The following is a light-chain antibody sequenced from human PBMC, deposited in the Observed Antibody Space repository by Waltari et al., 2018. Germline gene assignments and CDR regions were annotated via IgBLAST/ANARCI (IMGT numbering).Light chain of an antibody. Sequence: DFVMTQSPDSLAVSLGERATINCRSSQSVLSNNQNYLAWYQQKPGQPPKPLIYGAATRASGVPDLFGGSGSGTDFTLTISSLQAEDVAVYYCQQHHSAPLTFGGGTKVEI. V-gene: IGKV4-1*01. CDR3: QQHHSAPLT. CDR2: GAA. J-gene: IGKJ4*01. CDR1: QSVLSNNQNY.